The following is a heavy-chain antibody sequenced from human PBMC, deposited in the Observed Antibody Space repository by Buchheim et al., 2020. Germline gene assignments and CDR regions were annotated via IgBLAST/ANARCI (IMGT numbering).Heavy chain of an antibody. J-gene: IGHJ4*02. D-gene: IGHD3-16*02. Sequence: EVQLVESGGGLVQPGGSLRLSCAASGFSFSSYSMNWVRQAPGKGLEWVSYISSSSSTIYYADSVKGRFTIYSDNAKNSLYMQMNSLRAEDTAVYYCARGDALRLGELSLYRYWGQGTL. V-gene: IGHV3-48*01. CDR3: ARGDALRLGELSLYRY. CDR1: GFSFSSYS. CDR2: ISSSSSTI.